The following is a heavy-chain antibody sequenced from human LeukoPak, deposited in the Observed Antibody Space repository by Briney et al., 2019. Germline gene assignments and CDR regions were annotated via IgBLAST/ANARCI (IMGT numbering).Heavy chain of an antibody. V-gene: IGHV1-2*02. J-gene: IGHJ5*02. CDR3: ARDYYDILTGYRNNWFDP. CDR2: INPNSGGT. Sequence: ASVKVSCKASGYTFTGYYMHWVRQAPGQGLEWMGWINPNSGGTNYAQKFQGRVTMTRDTSISTAYMELSRLRSDDTAVYYCARDYYDILTGYRNNWFDPGAREPWSPSPQ. D-gene: IGHD3-9*01. CDR1: GYTFTGYY.